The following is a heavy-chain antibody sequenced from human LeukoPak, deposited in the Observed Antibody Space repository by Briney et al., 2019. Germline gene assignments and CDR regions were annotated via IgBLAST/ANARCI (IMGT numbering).Heavy chain of an antibody. CDR2: IYFNGNI. V-gene: IGHV4-39*07. J-gene: IGHJ5*02. Sequence: SETLSLTCAVSGGSIRSNNHYWGWIRQPPGKGLEWIGNIYFNGNIAYNPSLQSRVTISVDTSKNQFSLRLNSVTSADTAMYYCARVELIVALPTSSDPWGQGTLVTVSS. CDR3: ARVELIVALPTSSDP. CDR1: GGSIRSNNHY. D-gene: IGHD5-12*01.